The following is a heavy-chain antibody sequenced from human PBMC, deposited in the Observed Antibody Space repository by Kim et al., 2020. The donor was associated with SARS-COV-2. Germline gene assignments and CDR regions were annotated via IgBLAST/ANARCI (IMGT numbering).Heavy chain of an antibody. CDR3: ARLRYGDYSLFDY. Sequence: SETLSLTCTVSGGSISSGGYYWSWIRQHPGKGLEWIGYIYYSGSTYYNPSLKSRVTISVDTSKNQFSLKLSSVTAADTAVYYCARLRYGDYSLFDYWGQGTLVTVSS. CDR2: IYYSGST. D-gene: IGHD4-17*01. V-gene: IGHV4-31*03. CDR1: GGSISSGGYY. J-gene: IGHJ4*02.